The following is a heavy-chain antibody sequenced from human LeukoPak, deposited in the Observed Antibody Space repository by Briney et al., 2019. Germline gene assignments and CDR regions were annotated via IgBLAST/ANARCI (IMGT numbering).Heavy chain of an antibody. J-gene: IGHJ4*02. V-gene: IGHV3-23*01. CDR3: AKRAAAAGHFDC. CDR1: GFTFSNYA. Sequence: GGSLRLFCAASGFTFSNYAMSWVRQAPGKGLEWVSGISGSGGKTYYADSVKGRFTIFRDNSKNTLYLQMNSLRAEDTAVYHCAKRAAAAGHFDCWGQGTLVTVSS. CDR2: ISGSGGKT. D-gene: IGHD6-13*01.